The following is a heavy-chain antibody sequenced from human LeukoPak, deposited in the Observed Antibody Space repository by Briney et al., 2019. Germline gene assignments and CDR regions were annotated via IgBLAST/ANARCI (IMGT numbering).Heavy chain of an antibody. CDR1: GYTFTGYY. CDR3: ARGGYYYDSSGYYYGDY. D-gene: IGHD3-22*01. V-gene: IGHV1-2*02. J-gene: IGHJ4*02. Sequence: ASVKASCKASGYTFTGYYMHWVRQAPGQGLEWMGWINPNSGGTNYAQKFQGRVTMTRDTSISTAYMELSRLRSDDTAVYYCARGGYYYDSSGYYYGDYWGQGTLVTVSS. CDR2: INPNSGGT.